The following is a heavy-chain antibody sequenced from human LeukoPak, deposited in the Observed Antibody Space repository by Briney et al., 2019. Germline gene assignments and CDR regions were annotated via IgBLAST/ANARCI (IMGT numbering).Heavy chain of an antibody. D-gene: IGHD6-13*01. Sequence: GGSLRLSCAASGFXXXXXXXXXVXXXPXKXXEXVXXISSSGDSTYYADSVKGRFTISRDNSKNTLYLQMNSLRADDTAIYYCAKGPVTGYSTSFLDYWGQGTLVTVSS. CDR2: ISSSGDST. V-gene: IGHV3-23*01. CDR1: GFXXXXXX. CDR3: AKGPVTGYSTSFLDY. J-gene: IGHJ4*02.